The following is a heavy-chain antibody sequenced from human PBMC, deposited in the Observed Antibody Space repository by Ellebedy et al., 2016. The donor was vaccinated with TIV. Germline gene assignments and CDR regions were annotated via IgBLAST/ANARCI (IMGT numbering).Heavy chain of an antibody. Sequence: ASVKVSCXASGYTFTSYGISWVRQAPGQGLEWMGWISAYNGNTNYAQKLQGRVTMTTDTSTSTAYMELRSLRSDDTAVYYCARDVFEYSSSSGKLYWGQGTLVTVSS. J-gene: IGHJ4*02. D-gene: IGHD6-6*01. CDR3: ARDVFEYSSSSGKLY. CDR2: ISAYNGNT. CDR1: GYTFTSYG. V-gene: IGHV1-18*01.